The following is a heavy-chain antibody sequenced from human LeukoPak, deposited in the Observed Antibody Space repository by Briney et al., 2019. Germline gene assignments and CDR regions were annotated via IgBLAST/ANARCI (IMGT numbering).Heavy chain of an antibody. CDR1: GGSISSSY. J-gene: IGHJ6*03. CDR3: ASRYCSGGSCYSGLNYYYYMDV. V-gene: IGHV4-4*07. Sequence: SETLSLTCTVSGGSISSSYWSWIRQPAGKGREWMGRFFIGGGTNYNPSLKSRVTMSVYTSKNQFSLELSTVTAADTAVYYCASRYCSGGSCYSGLNYYYYMDVWGKGTTVTVSS. CDR2: FFIGGGT. D-gene: IGHD2-15*01.